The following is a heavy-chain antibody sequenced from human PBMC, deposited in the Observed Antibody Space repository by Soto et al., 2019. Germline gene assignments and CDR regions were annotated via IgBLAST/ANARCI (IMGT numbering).Heavy chain of an antibody. CDR2: IHYSGST. D-gene: IGHD4-17*01. Sequence: GGSSQIDNYYWTWVRQHPGKGLEWIGNIHYSGSTYYNPSLKSRVPISLDTSKNQFSLKLTSATAADTAVYYCARGGNGDYERLDYWGQGTLVTVSS. V-gene: IGHV4-31*02. J-gene: IGHJ4*02. CDR3: ARGGNGDYERLDY. CDR1: GGSSQIDNYY.